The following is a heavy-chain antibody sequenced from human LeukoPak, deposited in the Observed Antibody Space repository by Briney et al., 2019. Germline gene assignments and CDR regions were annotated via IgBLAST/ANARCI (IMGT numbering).Heavy chain of an antibody. V-gene: IGHV3-74*01. CDR1: GFTFSSYW. D-gene: IGHD3-22*01. CDR3: ASMYSSASSNDF. J-gene: IGHJ4*02. Sequence: PGGSLRLPCAASGFTFSSYWMHWVRQAPGKGLVWVSRINGGGSSTNYADSVKGRFAISRDNAKNTLYLQMDSLRAEDTAVYYCASMYSSASSNDFWGQGTLVAVSS. CDR2: INGGGSST.